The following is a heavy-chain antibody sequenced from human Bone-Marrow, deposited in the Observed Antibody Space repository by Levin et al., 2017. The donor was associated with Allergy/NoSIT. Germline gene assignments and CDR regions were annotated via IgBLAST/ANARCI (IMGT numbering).Heavy chain of an antibody. D-gene: IGHD3-22*01. V-gene: IGHV3-53*01. J-gene: IGHJ4*02. CDR3: ARDPPPSSGHRNY. CDR1: GFTVSSNY. CDR2: IYSGGST. Sequence: PGGSLRLSCAASGFTVSSNYMSWVRQAPGKGLEWVSVIYSGGSTYYADSVKGRFTISRDNSKNTLYLQMNSLRAEDTAVYYCARDPPPSSGHRNYWGQGTLVTVSS.